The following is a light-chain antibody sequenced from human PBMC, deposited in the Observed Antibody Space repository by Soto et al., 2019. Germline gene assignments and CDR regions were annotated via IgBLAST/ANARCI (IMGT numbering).Light chain of an antibody. J-gene: IGLJ2*01. CDR3: TSYAGSNNLGV. CDR1: SSDVGGYKY. Sequence: QSVLTQPPSASGSPGQTVTISCTGTSSDVGGYKYVSWYQQHPGKAPKLMIYEVSKRPSGVPDRFSGSKSGNTASLTVSGLQAEDAADYYCTSYAGSNNLGVFGGGTKLTVL. V-gene: IGLV2-8*01. CDR2: EVS.